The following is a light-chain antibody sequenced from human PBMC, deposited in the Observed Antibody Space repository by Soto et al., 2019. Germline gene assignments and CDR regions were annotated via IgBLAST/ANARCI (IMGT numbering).Light chain of an antibody. CDR1: QSIRSW. CDR2: DAS. V-gene: IGKV1-5*01. J-gene: IGKJ2*01. Sequence: DIQMTQSPSTLSASVGDRVTITCRASQSIRSWLAWYQQRPGKAPKLLIYDASNLQSGVPSRLGGSGSGTEFTLTISSLQPDDFATYYCQQYNRYPYTFGQGTKLEIK. CDR3: QQYNRYPYT.